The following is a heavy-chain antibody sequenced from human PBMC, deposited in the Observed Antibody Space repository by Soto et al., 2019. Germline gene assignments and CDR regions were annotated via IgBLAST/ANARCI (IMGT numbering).Heavy chain of an antibody. J-gene: IGHJ3*02. CDR3: AIQWTDAFDI. Sequence: ASVKVCSKASGDSYMSYGISWVRQAPGQGLEWMGWISVNNGNTNYAQKLQGRVIMTTDTSTSTAYMDLRSLRSDDTAVYYCAIQWTDAFDIWGPGTMVTVS. V-gene: IGHV1-18*01. CDR2: ISVNNGNT. D-gene: IGHD6-19*01. CDR1: GDSYMSYG.